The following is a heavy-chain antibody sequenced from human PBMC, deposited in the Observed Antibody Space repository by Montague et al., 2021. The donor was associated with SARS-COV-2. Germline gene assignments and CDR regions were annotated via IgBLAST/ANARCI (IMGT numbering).Heavy chain of an antibody. J-gene: IGHJ1*01. CDR2: IYHSGST. CDR1: GGSISSSNW. V-gene: IGHV4-4*02. D-gene: IGHD6-19*01. Sequence: SETLSLTCAVSGGSISSSNWWSWVRQPPGKGLEWTGEIYHSGSTNYNPSLKSRVTISVDKSKNQLSLKLSSVTAADTAVYYCASRGAVAGKVYFEHWGQGTLVTVSS. CDR3: ASRGAVAGKVYFEH.